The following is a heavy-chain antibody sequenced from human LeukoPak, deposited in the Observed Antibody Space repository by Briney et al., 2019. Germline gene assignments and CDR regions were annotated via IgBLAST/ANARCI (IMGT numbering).Heavy chain of an antibody. V-gene: IGHV3-15*01. D-gene: IGHD1-26*01. J-gene: IGHJ4*02. CDR3: TKDRPYSGSRNFDY. Sequence: GGSLRLSCAPSGFTFKNAWMKWVRQAPGRGPEWFGRIKSKASVGTIDYAAPVKGRLTISRDDSNNVLYLQMNSLKTEDTGVYYCTKDRPYSGSRNFDYWGQGTLVTVSS. CDR2: IKSKASVGTI. CDR1: GFTFKNAW.